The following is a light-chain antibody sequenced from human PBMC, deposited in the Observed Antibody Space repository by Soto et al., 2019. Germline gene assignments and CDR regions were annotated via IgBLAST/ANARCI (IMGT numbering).Light chain of an antibody. V-gene: IGLV3-21*02. Sequence: SYELTQPPSVSVAPGQTARITCGGNNIGSKSVHWYQQKPGQAPVLVVYDDSDRPSGITERFSGANSGNTATLTISRVEAGDEAAYYCQVWDSSSDHPVFGGGTKMTVL. CDR1: NIGSKS. J-gene: IGLJ2*01. CDR2: DDS. CDR3: QVWDSSSDHPV.